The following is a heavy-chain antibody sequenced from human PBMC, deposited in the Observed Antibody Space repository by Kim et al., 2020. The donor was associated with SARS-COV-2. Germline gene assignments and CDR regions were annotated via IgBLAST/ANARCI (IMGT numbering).Heavy chain of an antibody. D-gene: IGHD7-27*01. CDR1: GYTFTSYD. J-gene: IGHJ5*02. CDR2: MNPNSGNT. Sequence: ASVKVSCKASGYTFTSYDINWVRQATGQGLEWMGWMNPNSGNTGYAQKFQGRVTMTRNTSISTAYMELSSLRSEDTAVYYCARGSRLGIARWFDPWGQGTLVTVSS. V-gene: IGHV1-8*01. CDR3: ARGSRLGIARWFDP.